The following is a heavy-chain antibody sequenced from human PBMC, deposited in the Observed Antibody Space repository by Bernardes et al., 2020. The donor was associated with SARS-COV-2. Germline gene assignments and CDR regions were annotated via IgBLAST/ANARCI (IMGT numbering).Heavy chain of an antibody. CDR1: GYPFTSYD. CDR3: ARGTEYRLEDLSTNAFDP. CDR2: INPNSGNA. Sequence: ASMKVSCKTSGYPFTSYDINWVRQATGQGLEWMGWINPNSGNAGIAQKFQGRVIMTRDTSRSTAYMELSNLRSEDTAVYYCARGTEYRLEDLSTNAFDPWGQGTMVTVSS. J-gene: IGHJ3*01. V-gene: IGHV1-8*01. D-gene: IGHD3-16*02.